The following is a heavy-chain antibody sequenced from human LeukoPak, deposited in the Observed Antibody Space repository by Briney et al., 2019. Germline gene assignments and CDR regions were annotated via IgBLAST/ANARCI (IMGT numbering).Heavy chain of an antibody. CDR1: GGSISSYY. CDR2: IYYSGST. CDR3: ARADPYYFDY. V-gene: IGHV4-59*01. J-gene: IGHJ4*02. Sequence: SETLSLTCTVSGGSISSYYWSWIRQPPGKGLEWIGYIYYSGSTNYNPSLESRVTISVDTSKNQFSLKLSSVTAADTAVYYCARADPYYFDYWGQGTLVTVSS.